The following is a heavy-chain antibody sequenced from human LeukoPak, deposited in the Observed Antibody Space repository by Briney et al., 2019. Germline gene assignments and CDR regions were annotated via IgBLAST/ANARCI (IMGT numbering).Heavy chain of an antibody. CDR2: ISGSGGST. J-gene: IGHJ3*02. CDR3: AKSSICNGGSCTAAFDI. V-gene: IGHV3-23*01. Sequence: GGSLRLSCAASGFTFSSYAMSWVRQAPGKGLEWVSAISGSGGSTYYADSVEGRFTILRDNSKNTLYLQMNSLRDEDTAIYYCAKSSICNGGSCTAAFDIWGQGTMVTVSS. D-gene: IGHD2-15*01. CDR1: GFTFSSYA.